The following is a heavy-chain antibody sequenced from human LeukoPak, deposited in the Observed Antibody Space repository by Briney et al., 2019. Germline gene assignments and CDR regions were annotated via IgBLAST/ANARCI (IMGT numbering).Heavy chain of an antibody. CDR1: GYTFTDYY. V-gene: IGHV1-2*04. D-gene: IGHD2/OR15-2a*01. CDR2: INPNSGGT. Sequence: ASVKVSCKASGYTFTDYYMHWVRQAPGQGLEWMGWINPNSGGTNYAQKFQGWVTMTRDTSISTAYMELSSLRSEDTAVYYCAREPPNSYYFDYWGQGTLVTVSS. CDR3: AREPPNSYYFDY. J-gene: IGHJ4*02.